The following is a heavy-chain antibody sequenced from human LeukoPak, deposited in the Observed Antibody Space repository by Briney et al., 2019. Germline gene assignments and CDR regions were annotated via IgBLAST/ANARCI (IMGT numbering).Heavy chain of an antibody. J-gene: IGHJ4*02. D-gene: IGHD6-13*01. V-gene: IGHV3-23*01. CDR1: GFTFSSYA. CDR2: VNDGGDNT. CDR3: ARDQGAAGTASFDY. Sequence: PGGSLRLSCSASGFTFSSYAMSWVRQAPGKGLEWVSSVNDGGDNTYYADYLRGRFTVSRDNSKNTLYLQMNSLRAEDTAVYYCARDQGAAGTASFDYWGQGTLVTVSS.